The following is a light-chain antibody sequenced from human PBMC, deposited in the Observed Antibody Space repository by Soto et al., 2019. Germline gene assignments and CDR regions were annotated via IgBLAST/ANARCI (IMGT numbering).Light chain of an antibody. CDR3: MSYIASTTTHWV. CDR2: GVS. CDR1: SIDVGHPYNY. V-gene: IGLV2-14*03. J-gene: IGLJ3*02. Sequence: QSALTQPASVSGSPGQSITISCTGTSIDVGHPYNYVSLYQQYPGKAPKLLILGVSNRPSGISGRFSGSKSGNTASLTISGLQPEDEADYYCMSYIASTTTHWVLGGGTKLTVL.